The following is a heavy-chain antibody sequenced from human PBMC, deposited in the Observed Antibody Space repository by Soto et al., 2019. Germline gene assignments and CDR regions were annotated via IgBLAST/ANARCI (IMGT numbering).Heavy chain of an antibody. V-gene: IGHV1-18*01. CDR1: GGTFSSYA. J-gene: IGHJ4*02. CDR3: ARDVAPRGYSYGQENFDY. D-gene: IGHD5-18*01. CDR2: ISAYNGNT. Sequence: GASVKVSCKASGGTFSSYAISWVRQAPGQGLEWMGWISAYNGNTNYAQKLQGRVTMTTDTSTSTAYMELRSLRSDDTAVYYCARDVAPRGYSYGQENFDYWGQGTLVTVSS.